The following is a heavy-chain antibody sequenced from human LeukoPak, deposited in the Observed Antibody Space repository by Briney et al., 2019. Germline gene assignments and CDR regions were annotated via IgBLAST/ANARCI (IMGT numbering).Heavy chain of an antibody. CDR2: IIPIFGTA. J-gene: IGHJ5*02. V-gene: IGHV1-69*13. Sequence: ASVKVSCKASGYTFNNHGISWVRQAPGQGLEWMGGIIPIFGTANYAQKFQGRVTITADESTSTAYMELSSLRSEDTAVYYCTLGVLGYSWFDPWGQGTLVTVSS. CDR1: GYTFNNHG. CDR3: TLGVLGYSWFDP. D-gene: IGHD3-16*01.